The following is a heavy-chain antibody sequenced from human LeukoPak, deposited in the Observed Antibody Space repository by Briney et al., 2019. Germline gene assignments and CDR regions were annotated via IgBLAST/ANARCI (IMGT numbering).Heavy chain of an antibody. V-gene: IGHV4-39*07. D-gene: IGHD3/OR15-3a*01. J-gene: IGHJ5*02. CDR2: IHYTGST. CDR3: AKNVPMMIFGLVRGINWFDP. CDR1: GGSISSSSDY. Sequence: SETLSLTCSVSGGSISSSSDYWGWVRQPPGEGLEWIGSIHYTGSTYYNPSLKSRVTMPLDTPKNQFSLKLSSVTAADTAVYFCAKNVPMMIFGLVRGINWFDPWGQGTLVTVSS.